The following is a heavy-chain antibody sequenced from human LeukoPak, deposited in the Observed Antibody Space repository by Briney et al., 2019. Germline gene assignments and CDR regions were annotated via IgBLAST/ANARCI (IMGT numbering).Heavy chain of an antibody. V-gene: IGHV3-30*02. CDR1: GFTFSSYG. CDR2: IRYDGSNK. D-gene: IGHD2-15*01. J-gene: IGHJ4*02. Sequence: GGSLRLSCAASGFTFSSYGMHWVRQAPGKGLEWVAIIRYDGSNKNYADSVKGRFTISRDNSKNTLYLQMNSLRAEDTAVYYYAKSISSGLAATAVGAQFDYWGQGTLVTVSS. CDR3: AKSISSGLAATAVGAQFDY.